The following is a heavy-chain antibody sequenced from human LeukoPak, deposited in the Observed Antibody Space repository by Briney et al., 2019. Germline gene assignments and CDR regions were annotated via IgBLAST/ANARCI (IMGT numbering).Heavy chain of an antibody. CDR2: IYPGDSDT. Sequence: GESLKISCKGSEYSFTNYWIGWVRQMPGKGLEWMGIIYPGDSDTKYSPSLQGQVTISADKSIATAYLQWSSLKASDTAMYYCARLRPQDAFDIWGQGTMVTVSS. CDR1: EYSFTNYW. J-gene: IGHJ3*02. CDR3: ARLRPQDAFDI. V-gene: IGHV5-51*01.